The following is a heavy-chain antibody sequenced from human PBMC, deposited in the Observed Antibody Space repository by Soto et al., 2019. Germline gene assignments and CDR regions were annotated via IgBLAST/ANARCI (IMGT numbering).Heavy chain of an antibody. CDR3: ASLTQYYYDTNEAYFDY. CDR2: IYYSGST. V-gene: IGHV4-39*01. D-gene: IGHD3-22*01. J-gene: IGHJ4*02. CDR1: GGSISSSSYY. Sequence: SETLSLTCTVSGGSISSSSYYWGWIRQPPGKGLEWIGSIYYSGSTYYNPSLKSRVTISVDTSKNQFSLKLSSVTAADTAVYYCASLTQYYYDTNEAYFDYWGQGTLVTVSS.